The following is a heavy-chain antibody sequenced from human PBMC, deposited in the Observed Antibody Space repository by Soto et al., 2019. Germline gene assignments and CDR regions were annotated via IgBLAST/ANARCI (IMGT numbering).Heavy chain of an antibody. Sequence: EMQLLESGGALVEPGGSLRLSCAASGFTFNIYAMSWVRQAPGKGLEWVSAISGSGASTYYADSVQGRFTISRDNSKNTLFLQMNRLSAEDTAIYYCAKPPGGARPDYFDYWGRGTLVTVSS. J-gene: IGHJ4*02. CDR3: AKPPGGARPDYFDY. V-gene: IGHV3-23*01. D-gene: IGHD1-26*01. CDR1: GFTFNIYA. CDR2: ISGSGAST.